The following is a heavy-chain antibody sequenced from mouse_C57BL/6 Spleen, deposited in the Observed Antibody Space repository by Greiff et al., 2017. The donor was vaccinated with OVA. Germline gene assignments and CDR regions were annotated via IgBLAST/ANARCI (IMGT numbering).Heavy chain of an antibody. Sequence: QVQLQQPGAELVRPGSSVKLSCKASGYTFTSYWMDWVKQRPGQGLEWIGNIYPSDSETHYNQKFKDKATLTVDKSSSTAYMQLSSLTSEDSAVYYCARSTMVLDYWGQGTTLTVSS. J-gene: IGHJ2*01. CDR1: GYTFTSYW. V-gene: IGHV1-61*01. D-gene: IGHD2-2*01. CDR2: IYPSDSET. CDR3: ARSTMVLDY.